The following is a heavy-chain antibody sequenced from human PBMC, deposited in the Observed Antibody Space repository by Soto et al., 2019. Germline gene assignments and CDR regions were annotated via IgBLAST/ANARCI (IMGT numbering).Heavy chain of an antibody. CDR2: ISYDGSNK. J-gene: IGHJ4*02. CDR1: GFTFSSYA. V-gene: IGHV3-30-3*01. CDR3: ARVGQWLGPFDY. Sequence: GGSLRLSCAASGFTFSSYAMHWVRQAPGKGLEWVAVISYDGSNKYYADSVKGRFTISRDNSKNTLYLQMNSLRAEDTAVYYCARVGQWLGPFDYWGQGTLVTVSS. D-gene: IGHD6-19*01.